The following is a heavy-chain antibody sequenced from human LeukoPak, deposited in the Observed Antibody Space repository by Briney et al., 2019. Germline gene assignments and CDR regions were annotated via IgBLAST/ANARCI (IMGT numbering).Heavy chain of an antibody. V-gene: IGHV1-2*04. J-gene: IGHJ4*02. CDR2: INPNSGGT. CDR3: ATTTAYCGGDCYYY. Sequence: ASVKVSCKASGYTFTGYYMHWVRQAPGQGLEWMGWINPNSGGTNYAQKFQGWVTMTRDTSISTAYMELSRLRSDDTAVYYCATTTAYCGGDCYYYWGQGTLVTVSS. D-gene: IGHD2-21*02. CDR1: GYTFTGYY.